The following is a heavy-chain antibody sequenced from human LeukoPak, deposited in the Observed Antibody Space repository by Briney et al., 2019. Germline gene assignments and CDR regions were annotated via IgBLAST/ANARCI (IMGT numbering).Heavy chain of an antibody. CDR2: IRYDGSNK. J-gene: IGHJ4*02. V-gene: IGHV3-30*02. CDR3: AKEYSGSFEY. CDR1: GFTFSAYG. Sequence: GGSLRLSCAVSGFTFSAYGMHWVRQAPGKGLEWVAFIRYDGSNKYYADSVKGRFTISRDNSKNTVYLQMNSLRPEDTAMYHCAKEYSGSFEYWGQGILVIVSS. D-gene: IGHD1-26*01.